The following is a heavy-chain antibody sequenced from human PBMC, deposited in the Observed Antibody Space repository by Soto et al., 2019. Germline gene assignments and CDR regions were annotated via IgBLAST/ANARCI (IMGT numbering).Heavy chain of an antibody. CDR2: INHSGST. V-gene: IGHV4-34*01. J-gene: IGHJ5*02. CDR1: GGSFSGYY. D-gene: IGHD3-22*01. Sequence: PSETLSLTCAVYGGSFSGYYWSWIRQPPGKGLEWIGEINHSGSTNYNPSLKSRVTISVDTSKNQFSLKLSSVTAADTAVYYCARGKAQRITMIVVVPGSGWFDPWGQGTLVTVSS. CDR3: ARGKAQRITMIVVVPGSGWFDP.